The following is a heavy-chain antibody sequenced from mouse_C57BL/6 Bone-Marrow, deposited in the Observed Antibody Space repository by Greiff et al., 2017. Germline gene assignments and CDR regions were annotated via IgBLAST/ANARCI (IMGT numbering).Heavy chain of an antibody. CDR3: ARSGRYAYYFDY. CDR1: GYTFTSYW. V-gene: IGHV1-52*01. J-gene: IGHJ2*01. D-gene: IGHD1-1*01. Sequence: QVQLQQPGAELVRPGSSVKLSCKASGYTFTSYWMHWVKQRPIRGLEWIGNIDPSDSETHYNQKFKDKATLSVDKSSSTAYMQLSSLTSEDSAVYYCARSGRYAYYFDYWGQGTTLTVSS. CDR2: IDPSDSET.